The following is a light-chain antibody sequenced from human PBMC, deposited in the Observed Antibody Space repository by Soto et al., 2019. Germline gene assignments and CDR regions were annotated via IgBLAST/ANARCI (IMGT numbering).Light chain of an antibody. V-gene: IGLV2-14*01. Sequence: QSALTQPASVSGSPGQSITISCTGTSSDVGVYNYVSWYQQHPGKAPKLMIYEVTNRPSGVSNRFSGSKSSNTASLTISGLQAEDEADYYCSSFTISSTWVFGGGTQLTVL. CDR2: EVT. CDR1: SSDVGVYNY. CDR3: SSFTISSTWV. J-gene: IGLJ3*02.